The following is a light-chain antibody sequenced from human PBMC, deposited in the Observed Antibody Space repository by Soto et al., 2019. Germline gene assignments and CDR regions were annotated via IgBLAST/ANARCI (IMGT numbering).Light chain of an antibody. CDR2: DAS. V-gene: IGKV1-5*01. Sequence: DIQMTQSPSTLSASVGDRVTITCRASQSISSWLAWYQQKPGKAPKLLIYDASSLESGVPSRFSGSGSGTEFTRTISSRQPDDFATYYCQHYNSYWTFGQGTKVEIK. J-gene: IGKJ1*01. CDR1: QSISSW. CDR3: QHYNSYWT.